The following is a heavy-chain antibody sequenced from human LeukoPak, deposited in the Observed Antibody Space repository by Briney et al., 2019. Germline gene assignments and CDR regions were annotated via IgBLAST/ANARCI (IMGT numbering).Heavy chain of an antibody. CDR1: GFTFSSYA. Sequence: PGGSLRLSCAASGFTFSSYAMSWVRQAPGKGLEWVSAISGSGGSTSYADSVKGRFTISRDNSKTTLYLQMNSLRAEDTAVYYCAKDRVVLTAEQWLSRGEFDYWGQGTLVTVSS. D-gene: IGHD6-19*01. J-gene: IGHJ4*02. V-gene: IGHV3-23*01. CDR2: ISGSGGST. CDR3: AKDRVVLTAEQWLSRGEFDY.